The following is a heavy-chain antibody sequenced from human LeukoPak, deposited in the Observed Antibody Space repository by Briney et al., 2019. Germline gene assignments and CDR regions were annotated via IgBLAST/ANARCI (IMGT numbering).Heavy chain of an antibody. J-gene: IGHJ4*02. CDR2: INPTGGST. V-gene: IGHV1-46*01. CDR1: GYTFPSYF. CDR3: ARTAARRFVY. D-gene: IGHD6-6*01. Sequence: ASVKVSCKASGYTFPSYFMHWVRQAPGQGLGWMGIINPTGGSTTYAQKFQGRVTMTRDTSTSTVYMELSSLRSDDTAVYYCARTAARRFVYWSQGTLVTVSS.